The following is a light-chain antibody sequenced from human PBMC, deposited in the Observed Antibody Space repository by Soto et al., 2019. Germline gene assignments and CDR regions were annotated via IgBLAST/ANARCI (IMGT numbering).Light chain of an antibody. CDR2: AAS. V-gene: IGKV3-20*01. J-gene: IGKJ1*01. Sequence: EIVLTQSPGTLSLSPGERATISCRASQSVSSNYLAWYQQKPGQATRLLIYAASNRASGIPDRFGGSGSGTDFTLTVSRLEPEEFAVYYCQQYGSAPWTFGQGNKVEI. CDR1: QSVSSNY. CDR3: QQYGSAPWT.